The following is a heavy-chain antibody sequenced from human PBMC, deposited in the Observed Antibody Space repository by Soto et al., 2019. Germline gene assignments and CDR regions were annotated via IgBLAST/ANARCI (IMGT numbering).Heavy chain of an antibody. D-gene: IGHD3-10*01. J-gene: IGHJ4*02. V-gene: IGHV4-39*01. Sequence: PSETLSLTCTVSGGSISSSSYYWGWIRQPPGKGLEWIGSIYYSGSTYYNPSLKSRVTISVDTSKNQFSLKLSSVTAADTAVYYCARHFGVRGADSEFDYWGQGTLVTVSS. CDR1: GGSISSSSYY. CDR2: IYYSGST. CDR3: ARHFGVRGADSEFDY.